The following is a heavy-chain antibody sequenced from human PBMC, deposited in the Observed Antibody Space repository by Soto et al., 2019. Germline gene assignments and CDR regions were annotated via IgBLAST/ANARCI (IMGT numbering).Heavy chain of an antibody. CDR2: INAGNGNT. J-gene: IGHJ4*02. CDR3: ARGGYCSSTSCPYTPPDY. D-gene: IGHD2-2*01. V-gene: IGHV1-3*01. CDR1: GYTFTSYA. Sequence: ASVKVSCKASGYTFTSYAMHWVRQAPGQRLEWMGWINAGNGNTKYSQKFQGRVTITRDTSASTAYMELSSLRSEDTAVYYCARGGYCSSTSCPYTPPDYWGQGTLVTVSS.